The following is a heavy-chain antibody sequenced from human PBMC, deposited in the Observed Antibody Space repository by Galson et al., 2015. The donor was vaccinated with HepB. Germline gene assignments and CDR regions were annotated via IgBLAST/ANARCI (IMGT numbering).Heavy chain of an antibody. V-gene: IGHV3-33*01. CDR2: IWYDGSNK. CDR3: ARDLVTMVRGVGGVVG. D-gene: IGHD3-10*01. J-gene: IGHJ4*02. CDR1: GFTFSSYG. Sequence: SLRLSCAASGFTFSSYGMHWVRQAPGKGLEWVAVIWYDGSNKYYADSVKGRFTISRDNSKNTLYLQMNSLRAEDTAVYYCARDLVTMVRGVGGVVGWGQGTLVTVSS.